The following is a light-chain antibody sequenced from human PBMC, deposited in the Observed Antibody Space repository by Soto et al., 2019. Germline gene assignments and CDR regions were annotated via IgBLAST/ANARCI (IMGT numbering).Light chain of an antibody. CDR2: KAS. CDR1: QTISSW. V-gene: IGKV1-5*03. CDR3: EHYNSYSEA. J-gene: IGKJ1*01. Sequence: DIQMTQSPSTLSASVGDRVTITCRASQTISSWLAWYQQKPGKAPKLLIYKASTLKSGVPSRFSGSGSGTEITLTISSLQPDDFATYYGEHYNSYSEAFGQGTKVDIK.